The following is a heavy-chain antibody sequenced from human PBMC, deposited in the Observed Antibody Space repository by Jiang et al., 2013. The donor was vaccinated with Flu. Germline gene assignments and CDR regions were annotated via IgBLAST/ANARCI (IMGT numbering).Heavy chain of an antibody. J-gene: IGHJ4*02. V-gene: IGHV4-38-2*02. CDR3: AREHSSNWSGFYFDY. CDR2: MFHSGST. D-gene: IGHD6-13*01. CDR1: GYSISGGYY. Sequence: GSGLVKPSETLSLTCAVSGYSISGGYYWGWIRQPPGKGLEWIGSMFHSGSTYFNPSLKSRVTISVDTSKNQLSLKLTSVTAADTAVYYCAREHSSNWSGFYFDYWGQGTLVTVSS.